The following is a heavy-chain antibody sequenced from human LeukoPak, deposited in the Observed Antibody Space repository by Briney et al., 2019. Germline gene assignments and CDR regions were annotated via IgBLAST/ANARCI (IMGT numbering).Heavy chain of an antibody. J-gene: IGHJ4*02. CDR2: TVAGYSET. CDR3: VKDFCRGGNCPFPFFDS. D-gene: IGHD4-23*01. Sequence: GGSLRLSCVASGFTISGHAMSWVRQAPAKGLEWVSITVAGYSETHYTDSVRGRFTISRDDSSNTLSLEMNSLRADDTGTYYCVKDFCRGGNCPFPFFDSWGQGTVVTVSS. CDR1: GFTISGHA. V-gene: IGHV3-23*01.